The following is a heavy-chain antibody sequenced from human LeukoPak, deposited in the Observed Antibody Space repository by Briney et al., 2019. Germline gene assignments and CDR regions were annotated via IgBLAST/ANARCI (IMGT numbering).Heavy chain of an antibody. CDR2: ICYDGSNK. V-gene: IGHV3-33*08. J-gene: IGHJ5*02. CDR3: ARGRITMVRGVPENWFDP. Sequence: GGSLRLSCASSGFTFSSYGMHWVRQAPGKGLEWVAVICYDGSNKYYADSVKGRFTISRDNSKNTLYLQMNSLRAEETAVYYCARGRITMVRGVPENWFDPWGQGTLVTVSS. CDR1: GFTFSSYG. D-gene: IGHD3-10*01.